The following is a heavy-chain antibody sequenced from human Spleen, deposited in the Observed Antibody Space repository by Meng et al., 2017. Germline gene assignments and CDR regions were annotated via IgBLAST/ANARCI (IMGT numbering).Heavy chain of an antibody. V-gene: IGHV4-34*01. D-gene: IGHD4-11*01. CDR1: GGSFSDYY. CDR2: INHSGST. J-gene: IGHJ4*02. Sequence: QVQLQQWCAGLFTPSETLSLSCVVSGGSFSDYYWSWIRQPPGKGLEWIGEINHSGSTNYNPSLESRATISVDTSQNNLSLKLSSVTAADSAVYYCARGPTTMAHDFDYWGQGTLVTVSS. CDR3: ARGPTTMAHDFDY.